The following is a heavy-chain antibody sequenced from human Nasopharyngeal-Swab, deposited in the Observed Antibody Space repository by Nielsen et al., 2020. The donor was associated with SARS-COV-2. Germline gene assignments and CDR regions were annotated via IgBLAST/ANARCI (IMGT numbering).Heavy chain of an antibody. CDR2: IYYRGST. CDR1: GGSISSTSYY. V-gene: IGHV4-39*01. CDR3: AKSRIDMIVVALFDY. D-gene: IGHD3-22*01. J-gene: IGHJ4*02. Sequence: ESLKISCTVSGGSISSTSYYWGWIRQPPGKGLQWLGIIYYRGSTYYNPALKSRVTISVDTSKNQFFLKLNSVTAADTAVYYCAKSRIDMIVVALFDYWGQGTLVTVSS.